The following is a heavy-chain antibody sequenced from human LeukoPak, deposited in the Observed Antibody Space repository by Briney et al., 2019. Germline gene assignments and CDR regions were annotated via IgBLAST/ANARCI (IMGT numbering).Heavy chain of an antibody. J-gene: IGHJ3*02. CDR1: GFTFSSYT. D-gene: IGHD2-15*01. CDR3: ARETYCSGGSCYKGNAFDI. V-gene: IGHV3-21*01. CDR2: ISSSSSYI. Sequence: PGGSLRLSCAASGFTFSSYTMNWVRQAPGKGLEWVSSISSSSSYIYYADSMKGRFTISRDNAKNSLYLQMNSLRADDTAVYYCARETYCSGGSCYKGNAFDIWSQGTMVTVSS.